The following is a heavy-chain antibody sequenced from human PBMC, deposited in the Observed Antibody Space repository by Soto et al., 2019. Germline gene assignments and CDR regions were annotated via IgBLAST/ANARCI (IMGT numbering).Heavy chain of an antibody. CDR3: ARGGNKGYYYYYGMDV. Sequence: ASVKVSCKASGYTFTSYGISWVRQAPGQGLEWMGWMNPNSGNTGYAQKFQGRVTMTRNTSISTAYMELSSLRSEDTAVYYCARGGNKGYYYYYGMDVWGQGTTVTVSS. J-gene: IGHJ6*02. CDR2: MNPNSGNT. V-gene: IGHV1-8*02. CDR1: GYTFTSYG.